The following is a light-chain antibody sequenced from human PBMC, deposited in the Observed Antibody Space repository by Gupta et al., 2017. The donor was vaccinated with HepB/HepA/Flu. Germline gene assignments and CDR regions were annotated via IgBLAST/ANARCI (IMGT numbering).Light chain of an antibody. J-gene: IGKJ2*04. V-gene: IGKV1-8*01. CDR3: QQYYSYPMCS. CDR2: AAS. Sequence: IRMTQSPASFSASTGDRVTITCRASQGISSYLAWYQQKPGKAPKLLIYAASTLQSGVPSRFSGSGSGTDFTLTISCLQSEDFATYYCQQYYSYPMCSFGQGTKLEIK. CDR1: QGISSY.